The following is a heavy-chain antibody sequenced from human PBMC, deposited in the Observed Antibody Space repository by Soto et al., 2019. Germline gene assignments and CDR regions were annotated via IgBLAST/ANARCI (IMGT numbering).Heavy chain of an antibody. J-gene: IGHJ4*02. CDR1: GVTFGNYA. Sequence: GGSLRLSCTVSGVTFGNYAMNWVRQAPGKGLEWVSSLSGSGGTTYYADSVKGRFIISRDNSKNTLYLLMNSLRAEDTALYYCAKQRADYGSGADTFYFDSWGQGALVTVSS. CDR3: AKQRADYGSGADTFYFDS. V-gene: IGHV3-23*01. D-gene: IGHD3-10*01. CDR2: LSGSGGTT.